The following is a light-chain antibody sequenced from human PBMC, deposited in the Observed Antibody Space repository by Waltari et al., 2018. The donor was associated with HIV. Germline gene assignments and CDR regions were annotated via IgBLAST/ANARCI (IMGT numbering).Light chain of an antibody. J-gene: IGKJ3*01. Sequence: DIQMTQSPSSLSASLGARVIITCRAIETISTYLNWYQQIPGRAPNLLIYAASTLQSGVPSRFSGSGSGTDFTLTINSLQPEDFAIYFCQQAYKGLTFGPGTKVDV. V-gene: IGKV1-39*01. CDR2: AAS. CDR1: ETISTY. CDR3: QQAYKGLT.